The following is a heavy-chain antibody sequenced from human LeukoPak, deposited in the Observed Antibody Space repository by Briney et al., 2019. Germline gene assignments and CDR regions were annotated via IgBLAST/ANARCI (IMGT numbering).Heavy chain of an antibody. V-gene: IGHV4-4*09. CDR1: GASISDYF. CDR2: IFGNVSP. Sequence: PSETLSLTCTVSGASISDYFWGWIRHPPGKGLEWIGHIFGNVSPDYNPSLKSRVTITTDTSKNQFSLHLASVTAADTAMYFWARRFRTSATLHHDAYDIWGQGTEVTVS. CDR3: ARRFRTSATLHHDAYDI. J-gene: IGHJ3*02. D-gene: IGHD3-3*01.